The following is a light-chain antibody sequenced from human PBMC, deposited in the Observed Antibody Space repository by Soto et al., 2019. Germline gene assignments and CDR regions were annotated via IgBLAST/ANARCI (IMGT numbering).Light chain of an antibody. V-gene: IGLV2-14*01. CDR2: NVS. CDR3: SSYTSSSTYV. CDR1: NSDVGGYNS. Sequence: QSALTQPASVSGSHGQSITISWTGTNSDVGGYNSVSWYQQHPGKAPKLMIYNVSNRPSGVSNRLSGSKSGNTASLTISGLQAEDEADYYCSSYTSSSTYVFGTGTKVTVL. J-gene: IGLJ1*01.